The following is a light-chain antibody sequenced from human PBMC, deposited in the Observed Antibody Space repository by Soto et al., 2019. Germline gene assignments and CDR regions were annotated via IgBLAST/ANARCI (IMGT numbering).Light chain of an antibody. Sequence: EIVMTQSPDTLSVSPGERVTLSFRANQSISTHLVLYQQKPGQAPRLLIYDASTRAINIPTRFSGSGSGTEFTLTISSLQSEDFAVYYCQQYSYWWTFGQGTKVEIK. CDR3: QQYSYWWT. CDR2: DAS. V-gene: IGKV3-15*01. CDR1: QSISTH. J-gene: IGKJ1*01.